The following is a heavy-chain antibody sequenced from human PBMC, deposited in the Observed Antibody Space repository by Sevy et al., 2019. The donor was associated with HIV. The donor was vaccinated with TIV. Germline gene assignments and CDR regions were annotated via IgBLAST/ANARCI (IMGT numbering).Heavy chain of an antibody. J-gene: IGHJ6*02. CDR2: IYPGDSDI. Sequence: GESLKISCKGSGYSFTTYWIGWVRQMPGKGLEWMAIIYPGDSDIRYSPSFEGQVTISADKSISTAYLQWSSLKASDTAMYYCARRAAMMVDVWGQGTTVTVSS. V-gene: IGHV5-51*01. CDR1: GYSFTTYW. D-gene: IGHD5-18*01. CDR3: ARRAAMMVDV.